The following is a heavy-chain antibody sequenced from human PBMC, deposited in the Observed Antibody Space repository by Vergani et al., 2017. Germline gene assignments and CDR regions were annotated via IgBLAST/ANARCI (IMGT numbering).Heavy chain of an antibody. CDR3: AKVTRGWYSNWFDP. V-gene: IGHV3-30*02. CDR2: IRSDGSNK. J-gene: IGHJ5*02. CDR1: GFTFSSYG. D-gene: IGHD6-19*01. Sequence: QVQLVESGGGVVQPGGSLRLSCAASGFTFSSYGMHWVRQAPGKGLGWVACIRSDGSNKYYADSVKGRFTISRDNSKNTLYLQMNSLRAEDTAVYYCAKVTRGWYSNWFDPWGQGTLVTVSS.